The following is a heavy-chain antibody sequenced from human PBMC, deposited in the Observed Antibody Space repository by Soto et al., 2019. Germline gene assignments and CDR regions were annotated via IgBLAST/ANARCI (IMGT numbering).Heavy chain of an antibody. CDR2: IYYSGST. J-gene: IGHJ4*02. D-gene: IGHD6-13*01. CDR3: ASSRETIAAAGTAFDY. V-gene: IGHV4-31*03. Sequence: KPSETVSLTCTVSGGSISSGGYYWSWIRQHPGKGLEWIGYIYYSGSTYYNPSLKSRVTISVDTSKNQFSLKLSSVTAADTAVYYCASSRETIAAAGTAFDYWGQGTLVTVSS. CDR1: GGSISSGGYY.